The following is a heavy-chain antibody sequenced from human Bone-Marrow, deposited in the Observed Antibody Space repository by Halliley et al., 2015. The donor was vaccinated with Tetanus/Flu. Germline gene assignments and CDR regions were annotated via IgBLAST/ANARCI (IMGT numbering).Heavy chain of an antibody. J-gene: IGHJ4*02. CDR3: AKSSTWDWFYFDS. Sequence: PGGVSVIYSDGSIYYGDSVKGRFTISRDNSKNTAYLQMNSLRPEDTAVYYCAKSSTWDWFYFDSWGQGTLVTVAS. D-gene: IGHD3-9*01. CDR2: IYSDGSI. V-gene: IGHV3-53*05.